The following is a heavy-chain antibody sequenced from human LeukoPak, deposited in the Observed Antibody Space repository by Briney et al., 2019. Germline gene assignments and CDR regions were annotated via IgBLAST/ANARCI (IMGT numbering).Heavy chain of an antibody. CDR1: GYTFTSYD. J-gene: IGHJ4*02. Sequence: GASVKVSCKASGYTFTSYDINWVRQATGQGLEWMGWMNPNSGNTGYAQKFQGRVTITRNTSISTAYMELSSLRSEDTAVYYCARRSLDPDYVWGSYRLSEYYSDYWGQGTLVTVSS. V-gene: IGHV1-8*03. D-gene: IGHD3-16*02. CDR2: MNPNSGNT. CDR3: ARRSLDPDYVWGSYRLSEYYSDY.